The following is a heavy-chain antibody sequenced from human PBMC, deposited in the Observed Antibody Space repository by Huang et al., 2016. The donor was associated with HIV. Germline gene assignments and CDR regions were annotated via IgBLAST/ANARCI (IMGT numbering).Heavy chain of an antibody. CDR2: ISVYKGNT. CDR3: ARGGGIQLWLLGYYYMDV. V-gene: IGHV1-18*01. D-gene: IGHD5-18*01. CDR1: GYTFSSFG. Sequence: QVQLVQSGAEVKKPGASVKVSCKASGYTFSSFGISWVRQAPGQGLAWGGWISVYKGNTKFAQKIQGRLTMTTDTSTSTAYMERRSLRSDDTAVYYCARGGGIQLWLLGYYYMDVWGNGTTVTVSS. J-gene: IGHJ6*03.